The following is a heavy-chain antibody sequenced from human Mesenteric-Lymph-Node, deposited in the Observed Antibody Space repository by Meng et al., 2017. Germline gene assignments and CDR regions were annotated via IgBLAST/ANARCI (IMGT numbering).Heavy chain of an antibody. D-gene: IGHD3-22*01. V-gene: IGHV4-61*02. CDR3: ARDRYDSSGYYFFNWFDP. J-gene: IGHJ5*02. CDR2: IYTSGST. CDR1: GYSISSGYY. Sequence: SETLSLTCAVSGYSISSGYYWSWIRQPAGKGLEWIGRIYTSGSTNYNPSLKSRVTISVDTSKNQFSLKLSSVTAADTAVYYCARDRYDSSGYYFFNWFDPWGQGTLVTVSS.